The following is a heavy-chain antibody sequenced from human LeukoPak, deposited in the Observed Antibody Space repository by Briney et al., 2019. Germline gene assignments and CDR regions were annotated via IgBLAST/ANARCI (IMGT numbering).Heavy chain of an antibody. V-gene: IGHV1-46*01. J-gene: IGHJ6*02. D-gene: IGHD4-17*01. Sequence: ASVRVSCKASGYTFTNYYLHWVRQAPGHGLEWMAIINPSDGGTYYEQKLQGRVTVARDTSTSTVYMELSSLRSEDTAVYYCARDTRTMTAVTRGQHYYYGLDVWGQGTTVTVSS. CDR3: ARDTRTMTAVTRGQHYYYGLDV. CDR1: GYTFTNYY. CDR2: INPSDGGT.